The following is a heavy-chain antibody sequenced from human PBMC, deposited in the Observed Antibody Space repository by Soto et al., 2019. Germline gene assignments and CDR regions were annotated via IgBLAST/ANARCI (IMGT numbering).Heavy chain of an antibody. D-gene: IGHD4-17*01. CDR2: IYYSGST. J-gene: IGHJ4*02. Sequence: SETLSLTCTVSGGSISSGGYYWTWIRQHPGKDLEWIGYIYYSGSTHYNPSLKSRVTISVDTSKNRISLNLSSVTAADTAVYYCASGAAFGDYAQGFILWGQGTLVTVSS. V-gene: IGHV4-31*03. CDR3: ASGAAFGDYAQGFIL. CDR1: GGSISSGGYY.